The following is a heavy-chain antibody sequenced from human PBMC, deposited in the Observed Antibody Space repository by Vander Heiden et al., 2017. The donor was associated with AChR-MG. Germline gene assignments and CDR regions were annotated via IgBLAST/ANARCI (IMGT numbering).Heavy chain of an antibody. J-gene: IGHJ5*02. Sequence: QVQLQQWGAGLLKPSETLSLTCAVYGGSFGGYYWSWIRQPPGKGLEWMGEINHSGSTNYNPSLKSRVTISVDTSKNQFSLKLSSVTAADTAVYYCARNIVPDPWGQGTLVTVSS. CDR1: GGSFGGYY. CDR3: ARNIVPDP. V-gene: IGHV4-34*01. CDR2: INHSGST. D-gene: IGHD2-15*01.